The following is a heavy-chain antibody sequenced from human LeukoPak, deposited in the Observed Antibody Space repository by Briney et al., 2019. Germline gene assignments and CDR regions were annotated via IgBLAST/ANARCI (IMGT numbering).Heavy chain of an antibody. Sequence: SVKVSCKASGGTFSSYAISWVRQAPGQGLEWMGRIIPILGIANYAQKFQGRVTITADKSTSTAYMELSSLRSEDTAVYYCARVMYCSGGSCYSGGFGWFDPWGQGTLVTVSS. CDR2: IIPILGIA. V-gene: IGHV1-69*04. CDR3: ARVMYCSGGSCYSGGFGWFDP. CDR1: GGTFSSYA. J-gene: IGHJ5*02. D-gene: IGHD2-15*01.